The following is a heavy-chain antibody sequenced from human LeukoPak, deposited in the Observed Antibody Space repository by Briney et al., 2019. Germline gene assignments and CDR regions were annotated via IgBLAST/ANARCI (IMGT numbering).Heavy chain of an antibody. CDR3: ARGRGQYCSSTSCYAGNWFDR. D-gene: IGHD2-2*01. Sequence: ASGTVSCTASVYTFTIYDINWVRQATGQGLEWMGWMNPNSGNTGYAQKYQGRVTMTRNTSITTAYMELSSLRSEDTAVYYCARGRGQYCSSTSCYAGNWFDRWGQGSLVTVS. J-gene: IGHJ5*02. CDR1: VYTFTIYD. CDR2: MNPNSGNT. V-gene: IGHV1-8*01.